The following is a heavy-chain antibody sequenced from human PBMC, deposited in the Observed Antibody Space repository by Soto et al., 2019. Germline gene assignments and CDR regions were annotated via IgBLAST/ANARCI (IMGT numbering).Heavy chain of an antibody. J-gene: IGHJ4*02. CDR3: ARSRSLRFLEWLSPDY. CDR2: ISSYGSSI. V-gene: IGHV3-48*03. Sequence: PGGSLRLSCAASGFTFSSYEMNWVRQAPGKGLEWVSYISSYGSSIYYADSVKGRFTISRDNAKNSLYLQMNSLRAEDTAVYYCARSRSLRFLEWLSPDYWGRGTLVTAPQ. CDR1: GFTFSSYE. D-gene: IGHD3-3*01.